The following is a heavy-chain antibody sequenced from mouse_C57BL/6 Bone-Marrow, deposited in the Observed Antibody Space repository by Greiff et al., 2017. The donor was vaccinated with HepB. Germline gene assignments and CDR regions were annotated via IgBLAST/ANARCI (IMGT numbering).Heavy chain of an antibody. CDR3: ARGGPYGGWFAY. J-gene: IGHJ3*01. Sequence: QVQLQQPGAELVKPGASVKLSCKASGYTFTSYWMQWVKQRPGQGLEWIGEIDPSDSYTNYNQKFKGKATMTVDTSSSTAYMQLSSLTSEDSAVYYCARGGPYGGWFAYWCQGTLVTVSA. CDR2: IDPSDSYT. D-gene: IGHD1-1*01. V-gene: IGHV1-50*01. CDR1: GYTFTSYW.